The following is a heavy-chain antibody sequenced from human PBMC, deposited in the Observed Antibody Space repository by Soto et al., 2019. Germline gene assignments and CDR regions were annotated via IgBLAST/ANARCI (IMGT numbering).Heavy chain of an antibody. CDR3: ARFVVWSGYYHTGGQFDY. CDR1: GGSISSYY. J-gene: IGHJ4*02. V-gene: IGHV4-59*01. D-gene: IGHD3-3*01. CDR2: IYYSGST. Sequence: SETLSLTCTVSGGSISSYYWSWIRQPPGKGLEWIGYIYYSGSTNYNPSLKSRVTISVDTSKNQFSLKLSSVTAADTAVYYCARFVVWSGYYHTGGQFDYWGQGTLVTVSS.